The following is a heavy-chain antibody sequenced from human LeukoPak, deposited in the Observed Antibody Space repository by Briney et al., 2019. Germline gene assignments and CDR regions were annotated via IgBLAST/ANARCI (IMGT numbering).Heavy chain of an antibody. J-gene: IGHJ4*02. CDR3: ARDPTRRDDYVWGSYRYFDY. CDR2: ISSSSSYI. D-gene: IGHD3-16*02. CDR1: GFTFSSYS. Sequence: GGSLRLSCAASGFTFSSYSMNWVRQAPGKGLGWVSSISSSSSYIYYADSVKGRFTISRDNAKNSLYLQMNSLRAEDTAVYYCARDPTRRDDYVWGSYRYFDYWGQGTLVTVSS. V-gene: IGHV3-21*01.